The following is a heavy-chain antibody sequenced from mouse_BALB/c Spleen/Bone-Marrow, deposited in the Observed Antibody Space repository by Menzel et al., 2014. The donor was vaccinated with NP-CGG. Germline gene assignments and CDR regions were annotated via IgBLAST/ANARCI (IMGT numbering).Heavy chain of an antibody. CDR2: ISNGGNNT. CDR3: SRHLYRYDAWFAY. J-gene: IGHJ3*01. D-gene: IGHD2-14*01. Sequence: EVKLQESGGGLVQPGGSLKISCATSGFTFSDYYMYWVRQTPEKRLEWVASISNGGNNTYYPDTLKGRFTISRDNAKNTIYLQMSRLKSEDKAIYYCSRHLYRYDAWFAYWGQGTLVTVS. CDR1: GFTFSDYY. V-gene: IGHV5-12*02.